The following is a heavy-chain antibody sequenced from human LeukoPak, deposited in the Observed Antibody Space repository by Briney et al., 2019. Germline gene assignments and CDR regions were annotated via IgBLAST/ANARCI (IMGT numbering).Heavy chain of an antibody. J-gene: IGHJ4*02. Sequence: SETLSLTCAVFGGSFSGYHWSWIRQPPGKGLEWIGGVNYGESTNYNPSLKSRVTISVDTSKNQFSLNLRSVTVADTAVYYCAREILYDSTGYYLWGQGTLVTVSS. CDR1: GGSFSGYH. V-gene: IGHV4-34*01. D-gene: IGHD3-22*01. CDR2: VNYGEST. CDR3: AREILYDSTGYYL.